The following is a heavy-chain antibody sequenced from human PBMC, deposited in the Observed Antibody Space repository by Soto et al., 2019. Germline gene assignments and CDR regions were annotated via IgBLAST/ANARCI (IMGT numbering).Heavy chain of an antibody. D-gene: IGHD1-26*01. CDR1: GDSISTSPYY. CDR2: IYYSGAT. CDR3: ARLAYSGYLQT. J-gene: IGHJ1*01. V-gene: IGHV4-39*02. Sequence: PSETLSLTCDVSGDSISTSPYYWGWIRQPPGKGLEWIASIYYSGATYYNPSLQSRVTISVDTSNNRFSLTLSSLTAADTAVYFCARLAYSGYLQTWGQGSLVTVS.